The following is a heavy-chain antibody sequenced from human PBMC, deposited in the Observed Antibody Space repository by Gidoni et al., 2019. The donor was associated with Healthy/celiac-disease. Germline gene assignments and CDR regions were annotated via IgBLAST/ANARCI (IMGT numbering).Heavy chain of an antibody. J-gene: IGHJ4*02. CDR1: GGSISSGGYY. CDR2: IYYSGST. D-gene: IGHD6-13*01. V-gene: IGHV4-31*03. Sequence: QVQLQESGPGLVKPSQTLSLTCTVSGGSISSGGYYWSWIRQHPGKGLEWIGYIYYSGSTYYNPSLKSRVTISVDTSKNQFSLKLSSVTAADTAVYYCASGPVLPYSSSWYVPGRFDYWGQGTLVTVSS. CDR3: ASGPVLPYSSSWYVPGRFDY.